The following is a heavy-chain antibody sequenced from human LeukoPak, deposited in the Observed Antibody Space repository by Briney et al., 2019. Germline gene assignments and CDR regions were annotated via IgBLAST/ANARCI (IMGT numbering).Heavy chain of an antibody. D-gene: IGHD5-12*01. Sequence: PGGSLRLSCAASGFTFSSYSMNWVRQAPGKGLEWVSSISSSSSYIYYADSVKGRFTISRDNAKNSLYLQMNSLRAEDTAVYYCARESGGYSGYDRGVIYYYGMDVWGQGTTVTVSS. CDR2: ISSSSSYI. CDR1: GFTFSSYS. J-gene: IGHJ6*02. CDR3: ARESGGYSGYDRGVIYYYGMDV. V-gene: IGHV3-21*01.